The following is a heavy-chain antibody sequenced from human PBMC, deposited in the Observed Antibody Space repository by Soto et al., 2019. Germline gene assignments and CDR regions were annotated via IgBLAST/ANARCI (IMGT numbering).Heavy chain of an antibody. CDR2: IYPGDSDT. J-gene: IGHJ6*02. CDR1: GYSFTSYW. CDR3: ARYNRVPYYYGSGSYNQYYYYGMDV. D-gene: IGHD3-10*01. Sequence: GESLKISCKGSGYSFTSYWIGWVRQMPGKGLEWMGIIYPGDSDTRYSPSFQGQVTISADKSISTAYLQWSSLKASDTAMYYCARYNRVPYYYGSGSYNQYYYYGMDVWGQGTTVTVSS. V-gene: IGHV5-51*01.